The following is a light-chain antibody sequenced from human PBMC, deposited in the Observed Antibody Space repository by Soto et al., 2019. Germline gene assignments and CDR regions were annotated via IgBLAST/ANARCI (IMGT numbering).Light chain of an antibody. CDR3: QHYNSYSEA. J-gene: IGKJ1*01. CDR1: QTSSSW. CDR2: TAS. Sequence: DIQMTQSPSTLSGSVGDRVTITCRAIQTSSSWAACYQQKPEKAPKLLIYTASTLKSGVPSRCSGSGSGTEFTLTISSLQPDDFATYYCQHYNSYSEAFGQGTKVDIK. V-gene: IGKV1-5*03.